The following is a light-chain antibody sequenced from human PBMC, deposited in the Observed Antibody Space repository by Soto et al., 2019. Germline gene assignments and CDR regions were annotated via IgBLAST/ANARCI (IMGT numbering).Light chain of an antibody. CDR2: DAT. CDR1: RSISDW. CDR3: LQYSSHSWT. V-gene: IGKV1-5*01. Sequence: DIQLTQSPSSLSPSFVESVTIXRRASRSISDWLAWYQQKPGTAPELLIFDATNLKSGVASRFSGSGSGTEFTLTISMLSPDDVATYCYLQYSSHSWTFGQGTKVDIK. J-gene: IGKJ1*01.